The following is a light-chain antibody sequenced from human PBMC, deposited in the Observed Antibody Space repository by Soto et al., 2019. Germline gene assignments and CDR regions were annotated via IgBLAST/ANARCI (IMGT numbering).Light chain of an antibody. CDR2: DVS. V-gene: IGLV2-11*01. CDR3: CSYAGSYTFYV. Sequence: QSALTQPRSVSGSPGQSVTISGTGTSSDVGAYDYVSWYQQHPGRAPKLMIYDVSKRPSGVPDRFSGSKSGNTASLTISGLQAEDEADYYCCSYAGSYTFYVFGTGTKVTVL. CDR1: SSDVGAYDY. J-gene: IGLJ1*01.